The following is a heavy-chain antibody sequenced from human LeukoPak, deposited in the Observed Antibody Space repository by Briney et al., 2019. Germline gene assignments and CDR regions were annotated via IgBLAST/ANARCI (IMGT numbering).Heavy chain of an antibody. CDR2: LDSSGAYI. Sequence: PGGSLRLSCAASGFTFNTYTMNWARQAPGKGLEWLSSLDSSGAYIFYADSVKGRFIISRDNAKNSLYLQMNSLRAEDTAVYYCATLYSYGYGPFGYWGQGTLVTVSS. CDR3: ATLYSYGYGPFGY. D-gene: IGHD5-18*01. J-gene: IGHJ4*02. V-gene: IGHV3-21*06. CDR1: GFTFNTYT.